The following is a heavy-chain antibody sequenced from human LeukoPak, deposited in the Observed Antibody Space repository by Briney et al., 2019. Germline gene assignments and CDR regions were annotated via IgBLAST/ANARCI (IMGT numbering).Heavy chain of an antibody. D-gene: IGHD6-13*01. J-gene: IGHJ5*02. V-gene: IGHV3-23*01. CDR2: ISGSGDNT. CDR1: GFTFSSYT. CDR3: AKGRWWFDP. Sequence: GGSLSLSCAASGFTFSSYTMTWVRQAPGKGLEWVSSISGSGDNTYYADSVKGRFTVSRDNSRDTLYLQMNSLGADDTAVYYCAKGRWWFDPWGQGTLVTVSS.